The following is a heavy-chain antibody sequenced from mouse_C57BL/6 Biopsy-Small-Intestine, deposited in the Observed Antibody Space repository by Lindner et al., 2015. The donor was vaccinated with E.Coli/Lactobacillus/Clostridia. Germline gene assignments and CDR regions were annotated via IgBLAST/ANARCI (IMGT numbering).Heavy chain of an antibody. CDR3: ARDGYYRMDY. CDR2: INPNYGTT. Sequence: VQLQESGPELVKPGASLKISCRASGYSFTDFNMNWVKQSNGKSLEWIGVINPNYGTTSYNLKFKGKATLTVDQSSSTAYMQLNSLTSEDSAVYYCARDGYYRMDYWGQGTSVTVSS. CDR1: GYSFTDFN. V-gene: IGHV1-39*01. D-gene: IGHD2-3*01. J-gene: IGHJ4*01.